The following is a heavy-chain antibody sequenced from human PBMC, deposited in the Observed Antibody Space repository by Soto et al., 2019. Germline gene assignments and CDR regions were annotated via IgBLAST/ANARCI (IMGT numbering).Heavy chain of an antibody. CDR3: SRVINRFTESEYDC. J-gene: IGHJ4*02. CDR2: INPTDGST. D-gene: IGHD3-16*01. CDR1: GYTITTYY. V-gene: IGHV1-46*01. Sequence: ASVKVSCKASGYTITTYYMHWVRQAPGQGLEWMGIINPTDGSTFYAQKFQGRVIMTRDTSTNTVYMELSSLRSEDTAIYYCSRVINRFTESEYDCRGQGTLVTASS.